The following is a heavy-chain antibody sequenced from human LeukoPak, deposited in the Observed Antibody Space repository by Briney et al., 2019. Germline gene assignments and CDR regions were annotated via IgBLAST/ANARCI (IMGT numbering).Heavy chain of an antibody. CDR2: IGSSGSTM. V-gene: IGHV3-48*04. Sequence: GGSLRLSCAASGFTFSTYWMHWVRQAPGKGLEWVSYIGSSGSTMYYADSVKGRFTISRDNAQNSLSLQMDSLRAEDTAVYYCASFTDYWGQGTLVTVSS. CDR3: ASFTDY. J-gene: IGHJ4*02. CDR1: GFTFSTYW.